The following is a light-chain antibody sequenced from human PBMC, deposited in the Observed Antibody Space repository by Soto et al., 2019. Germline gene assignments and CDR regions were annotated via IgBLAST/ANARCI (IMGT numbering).Light chain of an antibody. CDR1: QRLLHSNGNTF. Sequence: EIVMTQSPPSLTVTPGEPASISCRSSQRLLHSNGNTFLDWYLQKPGQSPQRLISLGSNRASGVPDRVSGSEDGTDFTLKISRVEAEDVGVYYCMQALQTPYTFGQGTKLEIK. CDR3: MQALQTPYT. J-gene: IGKJ2*01. V-gene: IGKV2-28*01. CDR2: LGS.